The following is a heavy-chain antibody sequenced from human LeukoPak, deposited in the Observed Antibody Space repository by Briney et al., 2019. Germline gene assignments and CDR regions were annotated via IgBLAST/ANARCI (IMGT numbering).Heavy chain of an antibody. CDR2: IYYSGST. CDR3: ARSTAMVLYFDY. Sequence: SETLSLTCTVSGGSISSYYWSWIRQPPGXGLEWIGYIYYSGSTNYSPSLKSRVTISVDTSKNQFSLKLSSVTAADTAVYYCARSTAMVLYFDYWGQGTLVTVSS. D-gene: IGHD5-18*01. CDR1: GGSISSYY. J-gene: IGHJ4*02. V-gene: IGHV4-59*01.